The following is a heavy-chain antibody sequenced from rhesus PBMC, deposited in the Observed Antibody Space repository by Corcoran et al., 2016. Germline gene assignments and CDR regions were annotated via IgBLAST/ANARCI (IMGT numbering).Heavy chain of an antibody. CDR3: ARVSGYSGYSFDY. CDR1: GGSISSSY. D-gene: IGHD5-30*01. CDR2: IYGSGSST. V-gene: IGHV4-169*01. J-gene: IGHJ4*01. Sequence: QLQLQESGPGLVKPSETLSVTCAVSGGSISSSYWSWIRQAPGKGREWIGYIYGSGSSTNYNPSLKSRVTLSVDTSKNQLSLKLSSVTTADTAVYYCARVSGYSGYSFDYWGQGVLVTVSS.